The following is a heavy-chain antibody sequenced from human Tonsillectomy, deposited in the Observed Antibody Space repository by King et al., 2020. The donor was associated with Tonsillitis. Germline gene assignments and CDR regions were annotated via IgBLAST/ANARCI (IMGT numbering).Heavy chain of an antibody. V-gene: IGHV3-21*01. CDR3: ARLGEPYTLYYYGMDV. Sequence: VQLVESGGGLVKPGGSLRLSCAASGFTFSTYSMNWVRQAPGKGLECVSSIXSSSSYIYYADSVKGRFTISRDNAKNSLYLQMNSLRDEDTAVYYCARLGEPYTLYYYGMDVWGQGTTVTVSS. CDR2: IXSSSSYI. D-gene: IGHD3-16*01. J-gene: IGHJ6*02. CDR1: GFTFSTYS.